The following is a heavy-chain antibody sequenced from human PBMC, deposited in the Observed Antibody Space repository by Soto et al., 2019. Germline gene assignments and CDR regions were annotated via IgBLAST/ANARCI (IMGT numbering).Heavy chain of an antibody. D-gene: IGHD3-3*01. V-gene: IGHV4-30-2*01. J-gene: IGHJ3*02. Sequence: TLSLTCTFSGCSISNGCYSWSWIRQPPGKGLEWIGYIYHSGSTYYNPSLKSRVTISVDRSKNQFSLKLSSVTAADTAVYYCARSVLRFLETSDAFDIWGQGTMVTVSS. CDR2: IYHSGST. CDR1: GCSISNGCYS. CDR3: ARSVLRFLETSDAFDI.